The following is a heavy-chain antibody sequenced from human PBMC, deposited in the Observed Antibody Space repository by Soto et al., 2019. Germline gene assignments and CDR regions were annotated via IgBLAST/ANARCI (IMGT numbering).Heavy chain of an antibody. V-gene: IGHV2-5*02. Sequence: QITLNESGPTQVKPRQTLTLTCTFSGFSLTTRGVGVGWIRQSPGKAPEWLALIYWDDDKRYSPSLKSRLTITKDPSKNQVVLTMADLDPADTATYYCAHRVLRTVFGLVTTTAIYFDFWGQGTPVAVSS. D-gene: IGHD3-3*01. CDR1: GFSLTTRGVG. J-gene: IGHJ4*02. CDR3: AHRVLRTVFGLVTTTAIYFDF. CDR2: IYWDDDK.